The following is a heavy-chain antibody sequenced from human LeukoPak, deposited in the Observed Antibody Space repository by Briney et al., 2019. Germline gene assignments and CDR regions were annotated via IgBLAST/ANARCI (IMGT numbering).Heavy chain of an antibody. D-gene: IGHD4-17*01. V-gene: IGHV4-59*08. CDR1: GGSISSYY. CDR3: ASSTTVTTDYYYYGMDV. Sequence: SETLSLTCTVSGGSISSYYWSWIRQPPGKGLEWIGYFYYSGSTNYNPSLKSRVTISVDTSKNQFSLKLCSVTAADTAVYYCASSTTVTTDYYYYGMDVWGQGTTVTVSS. CDR2: FYYSGST. J-gene: IGHJ6*02.